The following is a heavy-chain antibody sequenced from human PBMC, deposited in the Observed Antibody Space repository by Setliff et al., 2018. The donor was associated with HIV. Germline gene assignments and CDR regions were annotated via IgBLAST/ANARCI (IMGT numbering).Heavy chain of an antibody. CDR3: NIYYYYYMDV. Sequence: SETLSLTCTVSRGSISSGTYYWTWICQPPGKGLEWIGSIFSDGATYYNPSLSSRVTISWDTSRNQFYLELRSVSAADTAVYYCNIYYYYYMDVWGKGTTVTVSS. J-gene: IGHJ6*03. CDR1: RGSISSGTYY. CDR2: IFSDGAT. V-gene: IGHV4-39*01.